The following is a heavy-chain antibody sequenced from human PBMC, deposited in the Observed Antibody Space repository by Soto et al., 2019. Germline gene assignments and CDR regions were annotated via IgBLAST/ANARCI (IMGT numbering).Heavy chain of an antibody. V-gene: IGHV4-59*01. J-gene: IGHJ3*02. Sequence: SETLSLTCTVSGGSISSYYWSWIRQPPGKGLEWIGYIYYSGSTNYNPSLKSRVTISVDTSKNQFSLKLSSVTAADAAVYYCARAGSRRIAARWAFDIWGQGTMVTVSS. CDR1: GGSISSYY. CDR3: ARAGSRRIAARWAFDI. CDR2: IYYSGST. D-gene: IGHD6-6*01.